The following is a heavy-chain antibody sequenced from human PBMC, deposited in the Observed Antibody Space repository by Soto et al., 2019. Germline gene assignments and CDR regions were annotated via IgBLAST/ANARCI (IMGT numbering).Heavy chain of an antibody. CDR1: GGTFSSYA. CDR2: IIPIFGTA. Sequence: WASVKVSCKASGGTFSSYAISWVRQAPGQGLEWMGGIIPIFGTANYAQKFQGRVTITADKSTSTAYMELSSLRSEDTAVYYCARFILTGYYLNWFDPWGQGTLVTVSS. V-gene: IGHV1-69*06. D-gene: IGHD3-9*01. CDR3: ARFILTGYYLNWFDP. J-gene: IGHJ5*02.